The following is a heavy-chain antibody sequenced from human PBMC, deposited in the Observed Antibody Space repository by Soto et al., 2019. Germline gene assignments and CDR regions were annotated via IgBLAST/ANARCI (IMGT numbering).Heavy chain of an antibody. CDR1: GFTFSSYA. Sequence: QVQLVESGGGVVQPGRSLRLSCAASGFTFSSYAMHWVRQAPGKGLEWVAVISYDGSNKYYADSVKGRFTISRDNSKNTLYLKMNSLRAEDTAVYYCAREGPVTSYYYGMDVWGQGATVTVSS. D-gene: IGHD4-17*01. CDR3: AREGPVTSYYYGMDV. V-gene: IGHV3-30-3*01. J-gene: IGHJ6*02. CDR2: ISYDGSNK.